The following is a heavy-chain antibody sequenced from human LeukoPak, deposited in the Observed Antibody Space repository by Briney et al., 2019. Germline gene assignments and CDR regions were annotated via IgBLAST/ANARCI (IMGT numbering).Heavy chain of an antibody. J-gene: IGHJ4*02. Sequence: GGSLRLSCAASGFTFSSYAMHWVRQAPGKGLEWVAVISYDGNNKYYADSVKGRFTISRDNSKNTMYLQMNSLRPDDTAVYYCAKEVQLLPFDYWGQGTLVTVSS. CDR1: GFTFSSYA. D-gene: IGHD1-1*01. V-gene: IGHV3-30-3*02. CDR3: AKEVQLLPFDY. CDR2: ISYDGNNK.